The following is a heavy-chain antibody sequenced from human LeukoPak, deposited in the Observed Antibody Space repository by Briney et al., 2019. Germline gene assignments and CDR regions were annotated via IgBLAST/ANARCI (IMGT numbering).Heavy chain of an antibody. J-gene: IGHJ4*02. V-gene: IGHV3-48*04. CDR1: GFTFSSYS. CDR3: ARDFGGYDFFFDY. D-gene: IGHD5-12*01. CDR2: ISSSSSTI. Sequence: PGGSLRLSCAASGFTFSSYSMNWVRQAPGKGLEWVSYISSSSSTIYYADSVKGRFTISRDNAKNSLYLQMNSLRAEDTAVYYCARDFGGYDFFFDYWGQGTLVTVSS.